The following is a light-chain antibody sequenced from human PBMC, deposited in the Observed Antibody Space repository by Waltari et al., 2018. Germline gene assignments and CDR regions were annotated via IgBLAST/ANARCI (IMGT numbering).Light chain of an antibody. CDR2: SAS. Sequence: EIVMTQSPPTLSVSPGERATLSCRASQSVSNSLAWYQHSPGRAPRLLSHSASTRAPGIPARFSGSGSETEFTLTISNLQSEDFALYYCQQYNNWPPITFGQGTRLEIK. CDR1: QSVSNS. CDR3: QQYNNWPPIT. V-gene: IGKV3D-15*01. J-gene: IGKJ5*01.